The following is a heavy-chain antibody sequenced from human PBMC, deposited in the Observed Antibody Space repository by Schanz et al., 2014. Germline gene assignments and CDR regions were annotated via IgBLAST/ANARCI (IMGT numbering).Heavy chain of an antibody. J-gene: IGHJ4*02. Sequence: EVQLLESGGGLVQPGGSLRLSCAASGFTFSSNAMCWVRQAPGKGLEWVSFISTGRYLYYADSVKGRFTISRDNTKNSVFLQMSSLRVEDTGLYFCARDPVEGAPTPYYFDSWGPGTLVTVSS. D-gene: IGHD1-26*01. CDR1: GFTFSSNA. CDR2: ISTGRYL. V-gene: IGHV3-48*04. CDR3: ARDPVEGAPTPYYFDS.